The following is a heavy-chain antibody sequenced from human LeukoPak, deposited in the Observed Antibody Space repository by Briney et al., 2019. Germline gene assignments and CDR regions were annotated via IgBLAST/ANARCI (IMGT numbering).Heavy chain of an antibody. Sequence: GRSLRLSCAASGFKFDDYAMHWVRQAPGKGLEWVSGISWNSGSIGYADSVKGRFTISRDSAKNSLYLQMNSLRAEDMALYYCARDGGWELVPLNAFDIWGQGTMVTVSS. CDR1: GFKFDDYA. J-gene: IGHJ3*02. CDR3: ARDGGWELVPLNAFDI. V-gene: IGHV3-9*03. CDR2: ISWNSGSI. D-gene: IGHD1-26*01.